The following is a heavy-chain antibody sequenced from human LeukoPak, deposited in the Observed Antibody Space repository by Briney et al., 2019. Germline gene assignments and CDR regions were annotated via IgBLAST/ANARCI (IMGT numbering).Heavy chain of an antibody. CDR3: ARGITPYYYAMDV. CDR2: INTDVNT. V-gene: IGHV3-74*01. CDR1: GFTFSSYW. J-gene: IGHJ6*02. Sequence: GGSLRLSCLASGFTFSSYWMHWVRQAPGKGLMWVPRINTDVNTNYGDSVKGRFTISRDNVKNTLYLQMNSLRVEDTAVYYCARGITPYYYAMDVWGQGTTVTVSS.